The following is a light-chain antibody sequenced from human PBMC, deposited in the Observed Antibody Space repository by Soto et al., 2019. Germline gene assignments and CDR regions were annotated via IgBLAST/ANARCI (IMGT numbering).Light chain of an antibody. V-gene: IGLV2-8*01. CDR1: SSDVGGYNY. CDR2: EVS. J-gene: IGLJ2*01. CDR3: SSYADSNSWI. Sequence: QSALTQPPSASGSPGQSVTISCTGTSSDVGGYNYVSWYQQHPGKAPKLMIYEVSKRPSGVPDRFSGSKSGNTASLTVSWLPAEDEADYYCSSYADSNSWIFGGGTKLTVL.